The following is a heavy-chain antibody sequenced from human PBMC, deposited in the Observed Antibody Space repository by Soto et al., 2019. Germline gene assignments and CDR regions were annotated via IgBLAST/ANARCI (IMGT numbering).Heavy chain of an antibody. Sequence: GASVKVSCKASGYTFTSYGISWVRQAPGQGLEWMGWISAYNGNTNYAQKLQGRVTMTTDTSTSTAYMELRSLRSDDTAVYYCARVRDYYDSSGYYGYWGQGTLVTVSS. D-gene: IGHD3-22*01. CDR1: GYTFTSYG. CDR3: ARVRDYYDSSGYYGY. V-gene: IGHV1-18*01. J-gene: IGHJ4*02. CDR2: ISAYNGNT.